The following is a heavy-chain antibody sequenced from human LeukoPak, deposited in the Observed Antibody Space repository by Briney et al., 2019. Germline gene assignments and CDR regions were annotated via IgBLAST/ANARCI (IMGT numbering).Heavy chain of an antibody. D-gene: IGHD4-17*01. V-gene: IGHV4-39*07. Sequence: SETLSLTCTVSGGSISSSSYYWGWILQPPGKGLEWIGSIYYSGSTYYNPSLKSRVTISVDTSKNQFSLKLSSVTAADTAVYYCARLETGDYDAFDIWGQGTMVTVSS. CDR1: GGSISSSSYY. CDR3: ARLETGDYDAFDI. CDR2: IYYSGST. J-gene: IGHJ3*02.